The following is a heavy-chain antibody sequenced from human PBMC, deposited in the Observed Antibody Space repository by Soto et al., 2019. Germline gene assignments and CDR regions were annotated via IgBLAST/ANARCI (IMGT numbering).Heavy chain of an antibody. Sequence: SETLSLTCAVYGGSFSGYYWNWIRQPPGKGLEWIGEIDHSGYTNYNPSLKSRVTISVDTSKNQFSLRLTSVTAADTAVYYCARVRDWFDPWGQRILVTVSS. CDR1: GGSFSGYY. V-gene: IGHV4-34*01. CDR3: ARVRDWFDP. D-gene: IGHD6-6*01. J-gene: IGHJ5*02. CDR2: IDHSGYT.